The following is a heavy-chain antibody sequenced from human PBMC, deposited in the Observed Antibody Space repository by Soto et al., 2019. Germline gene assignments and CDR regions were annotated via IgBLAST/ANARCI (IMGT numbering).Heavy chain of an antibody. CDR2: ISYDGSNK. D-gene: IGHD2-2*01. Sequence: HPGGSLRLSCAASGFTFSSYGMHWVRQAPGKGLEWVAVISYDGSNKYYADSVKGRFTISRDNSKNTLYLQMNSLRAEDTAVYYCAKTHCSSNSCPNDYYYGMDVWGQGTTVTVSS. J-gene: IGHJ6*02. CDR1: GFTFSSYG. V-gene: IGHV3-30*18. CDR3: AKTHCSSNSCPNDYYYGMDV.